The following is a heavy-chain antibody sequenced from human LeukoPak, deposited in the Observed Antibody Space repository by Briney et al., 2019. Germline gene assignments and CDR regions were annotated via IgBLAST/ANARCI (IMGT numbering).Heavy chain of an antibody. CDR2: VSHRGST. CDR1: GGSFSNYY. J-gene: IGHJ4*02. Sequence: SETLSLTCAVYGGSFSNYYWSWIRQPPGKGLEWIAEVSHRGSTTYNPSLRSRFIISLDTSTNEPALKVNSVTAAHTALYYCARGRIMRFGVVIPLAQWSQGTLTTVSS. CDR3: ARGRIMRFGVVIPLAQ. D-gene: IGHD3/OR15-3a*01. V-gene: IGHV4-34*01.